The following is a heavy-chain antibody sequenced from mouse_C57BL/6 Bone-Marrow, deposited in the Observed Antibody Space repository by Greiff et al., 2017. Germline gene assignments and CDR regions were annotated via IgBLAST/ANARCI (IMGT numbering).Heavy chain of an antibody. CDR2: ILPGSGST. CDR1: GYTFTGYW. CDR3: ARWDTTVVATDYAMDY. J-gene: IGHJ4*01. D-gene: IGHD1-1*01. V-gene: IGHV1-9*01. Sequence: VQLVESGAELMKPGASVKLSCKATGYTFTGYWIEWVKQRPGHGLEWIGEILPGSGSTNYNEKFKGKATFTADTSSNTAYMQLSSLTTEDSAIYYCARWDTTVVATDYAMDYWGQGTSVTVSS.